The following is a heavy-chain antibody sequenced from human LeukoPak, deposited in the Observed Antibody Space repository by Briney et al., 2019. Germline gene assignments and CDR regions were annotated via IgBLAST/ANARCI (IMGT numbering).Heavy chain of an antibody. CDR3: ARVRLDSGTYSLYY. Sequence: GGSLRLSCAASGFTFSSYSMNWVRQAPGKGLEWVSYISGRSSTKYYADSVKGRFTIPRDNAENSLYLQMNSLRVEDTAVYYCARVRLDSGTYSLYYWGQGTLVTVSS. CDR1: GFTFSSYS. J-gene: IGHJ4*02. CDR2: ISGRSSTK. V-gene: IGHV3-48*01. D-gene: IGHD3-10*01.